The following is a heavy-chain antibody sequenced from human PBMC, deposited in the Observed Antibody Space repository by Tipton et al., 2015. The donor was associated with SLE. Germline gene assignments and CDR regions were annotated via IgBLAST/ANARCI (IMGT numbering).Heavy chain of an antibody. Sequence: QSGAEVKKPGSSVKVSCKASGGTFSSYAISWVRQAPGQGLEWMGGIIPIFGTANYAQKFQGRVTITADKSTSTAYMELRSLRSDDTAVYYCARGPPPNYYDSSGYLGYWGQGTLVTVSS. CDR3: ARGPPPNYYDSSGYLGY. J-gene: IGHJ4*02. D-gene: IGHD3-22*01. V-gene: IGHV1-69*06. CDR2: IIPIFGTA. CDR1: GGTFSSYA.